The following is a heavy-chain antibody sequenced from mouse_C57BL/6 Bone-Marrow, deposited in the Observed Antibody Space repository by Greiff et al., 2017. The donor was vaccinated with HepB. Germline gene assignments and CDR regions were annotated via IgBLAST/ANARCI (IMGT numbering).Heavy chain of an antibody. Sequence: EVKLVESEGGLVQPGSSMKLSCTASGFTFSDYYMAWVRQVPEKGLEWVANINYDGSSTYYLDSLKSRFIISRDNAKNILYLQMSSLKSEDTATYYCARPRTGTYWYFDVWGTGTTVTVSS. J-gene: IGHJ1*03. CDR2: INYDGSST. V-gene: IGHV5-16*01. CDR1: GFTFSDYY. CDR3: ARPRTGTYWYFDV. D-gene: IGHD4-1*01.